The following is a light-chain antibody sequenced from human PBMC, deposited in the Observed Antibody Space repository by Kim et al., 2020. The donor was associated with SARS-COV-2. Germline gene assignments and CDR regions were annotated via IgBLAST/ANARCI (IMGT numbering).Light chain of an antibody. V-gene: IGKV3-15*01. J-gene: IGKJ3*01. CDR1: QSVSSN. Sequence: SPGKTAPLSCRASQSVSSNLAWYQQKPGQAPRLLIYAGSTRATGIPATFSGSGSGADFTLTISSLQSEDFAIYYCQQYNNWPFTFGPGTKVDIK. CDR3: QQYNNWPFT. CDR2: AGS.